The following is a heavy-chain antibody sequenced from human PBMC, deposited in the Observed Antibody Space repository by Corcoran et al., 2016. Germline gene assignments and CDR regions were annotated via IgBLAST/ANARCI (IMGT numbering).Heavy chain of an antibody. Sequence: QVQLVQSGAEVKKPGASVKVSCKASGDTFTSYYMHWVRHAPGQGLEWMGIVNPSDGSTSYAQKFQGRVTMTWDTSTSTLDMELSSLGSEDTAVYYCARDGSGSSSWYSGRYWGQGTLVTVSS. D-gene: IGHD6-13*01. J-gene: IGHJ4*02. CDR2: VNPSDGST. CDR1: GDTFTSYY. V-gene: IGHV1-46*01. CDR3: ARDGSGSSSWYSGRY.